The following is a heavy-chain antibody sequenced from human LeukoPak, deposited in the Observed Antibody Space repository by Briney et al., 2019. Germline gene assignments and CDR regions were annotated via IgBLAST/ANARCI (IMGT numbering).Heavy chain of an antibody. CDR3: ARGPTVTNHRDY. J-gene: IGHJ4*02. CDR2: IYHSGST. Sequence: SETLSLTCAVSGGSISSGGYSWSWIRQPPGKGLEWIGYIYHSGSTYYNPSLKSRVTISVDRSKNQFSLKLSSVTAADTAVYYCARGPTVTNHRDYWGQGTLVTVSS. CDR1: GGSISSGGYS. V-gene: IGHV4-30-2*01. D-gene: IGHD4-17*01.